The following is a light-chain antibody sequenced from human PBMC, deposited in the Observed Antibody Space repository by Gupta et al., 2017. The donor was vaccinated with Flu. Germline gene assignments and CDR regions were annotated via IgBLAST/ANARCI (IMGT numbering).Light chain of an antibody. Sequence: EIVLTQSPATLSLSPGERATLSCRASQSVSSYLAGYQQKPGQAPRLLIYDASNRATGIPARFSGSGSGTDFTLTISRLEPEDFSVYYCQQRSNWPLTFGRGTKVEIK. V-gene: IGKV3-11*01. J-gene: IGKJ1*01. CDR1: QSVSSY. CDR2: DAS. CDR3: QQRSNWPLT.